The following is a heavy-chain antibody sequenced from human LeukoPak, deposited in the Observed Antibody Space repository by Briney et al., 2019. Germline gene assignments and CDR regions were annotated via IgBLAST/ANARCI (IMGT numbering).Heavy chain of an antibody. V-gene: IGHV4-59*01. J-gene: IGHJ5*02. CDR2: MYYSGST. CDR1: GDSIRDYY. D-gene: IGHD3-10*01. Sequence: SETLSLTCTVSGDSIRDYYWNWIRQPPGKGLEWIGYMYYSGSTNYNPSLKSRVTISVDTSKNQFSLKLSSVTAADTAVYYCARDARRGWFDPWGQGTLVTVSS. CDR3: ARDARRGWFDP.